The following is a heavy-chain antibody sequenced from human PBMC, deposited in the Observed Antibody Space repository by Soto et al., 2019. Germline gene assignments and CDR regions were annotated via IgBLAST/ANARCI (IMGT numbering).Heavy chain of an antibody. V-gene: IGHV1-8*01. CDR1: GYTFTSYD. CDR3: ARGGPPYYYYYMAV. Sequence: ASVKVSCKASGYTFTSYDIYWVRHATGQGLEWMGWMNPNSGNTGYAQKFQGRVTMTRNTSISTAYMELSSLRSEDTAVYYCARGGPPYYYYYMAVWGKGTTVTVSS. J-gene: IGHJ6*03. CDR2: MNPNSGNT.